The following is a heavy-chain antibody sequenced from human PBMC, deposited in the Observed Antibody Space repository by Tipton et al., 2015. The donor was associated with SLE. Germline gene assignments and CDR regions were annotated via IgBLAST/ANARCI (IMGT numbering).Heavy chain of an antibody. J-gene: IGHJ4*02. CDR1: GGSISTYY. CDR2: IYTSGTT. V-gene: IGHV4-4*08. D-gene: IGHD6-19*01. Sequence: TLSLTCTVSGGSISTYYWSWIRQPPGKGLEWIGYIYTSGTTNNNASFKSRATISVDSSKNQFSLRLTSVTAADTAVYYCARPEGSGWYYFDYWGQGILVTVSS. CDR3: ARPEGSGWYYFDY.